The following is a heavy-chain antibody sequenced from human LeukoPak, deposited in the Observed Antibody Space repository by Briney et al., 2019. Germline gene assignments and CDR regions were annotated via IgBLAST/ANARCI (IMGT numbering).Heavy chain of an antibody. D-gene: IGHD7-27*01. V-gene: IGHV3-11*05. CDR3: AKGQTWASVYFDS. Sequence: GGSLRLSCAASGFTFSDHYMSWIRQAPGEGLEWVSYISSGGAYTNYADSVKGRFTISRDNAKKSLYLQMNSLRAEDTAVYYCAKGQTWASVYFDSWGQGTLVTVSS. CDR1: GFTFSDHY. CDR2: ISSGGAYT. J-gene: IGHJ4*02.